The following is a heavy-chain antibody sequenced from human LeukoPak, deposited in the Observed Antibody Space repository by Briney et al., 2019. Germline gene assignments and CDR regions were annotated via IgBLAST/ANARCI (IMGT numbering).Heavy chain of an antibody. CDR2: INPNSGGT. D-gene: IGHD1-26*01. J-gene: IGHJ3*02. CDR3: ARLYVRGSYYKGAFDI. Sequence: ASVKVSCKASGYTFTSYGISWVRQAPGQGLEWMGWINPNSGGTNYAQKFQGWVTMTRDTSISTAYMELSRLRSDDTAVYYCARLYVRGSYYKGAFDIWGQGTMVTVSS. V-gene: IGHV1-2*04. CDR1: GYTFTSYG.